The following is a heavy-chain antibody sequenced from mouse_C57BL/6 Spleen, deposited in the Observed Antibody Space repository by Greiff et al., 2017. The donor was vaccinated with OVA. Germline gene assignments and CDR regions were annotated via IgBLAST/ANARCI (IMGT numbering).Heavy chain of an antibody. Sequence: QVQLKDSGAELAKPGASVKLSCKASGYTFTSYWMHWVKQRPGQGLEWIGYINPSSGYTKYNQKFKYKATLTADKSSSTAYMQLSSLTYEDSAVYYCASTLDYDYDDYAMDYWGQGTSVTVSS. D-gene: IGHD2-4*01. CDR1: GYTFTSYW. CDR2: INPSSGYT. J-gene: IGHJ4*01. V-gene: IGHV1-7*01. CDR3: ASTLDYDYDDYAMDY.